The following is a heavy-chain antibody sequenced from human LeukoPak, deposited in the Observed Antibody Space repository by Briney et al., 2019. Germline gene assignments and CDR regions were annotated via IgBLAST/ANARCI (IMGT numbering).Heavy chain of an antibody. Sequence: SWVRQAPGKGLEWVANIKQDGSEKYYVDSVKGRFTISRDNAKNSLYLQMNSLRAEDTAVYYCARDRDGRGYYYYGMDVWGQGTTVTVSS. D-gene: IGHD3-10*01. V-gene: IGHV3-7*05. CDR2: IKQDGSEK. CDR3: ARDRDGRGYYYYGMDV. J-gene: IGHJ6*02.